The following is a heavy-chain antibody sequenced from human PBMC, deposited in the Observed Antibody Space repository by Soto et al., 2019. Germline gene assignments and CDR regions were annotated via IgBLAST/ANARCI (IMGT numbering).Heavy chain of an antibody. J-gene: IGHJ5*02. CDR2: IYYSGNT. D-gene: IGHD5-12*01. CDR1: GGSISSSTSN. CDR3: ARHKSRWLKSHFDH. V-gene: IGHV4-39*01. Sequence: QLQLQESGPGLVKPSETLSLTCTVSGGSISSSTSNWGWIRQPPGKGLEWIGSIYYSGNTYYNPSLKSRVTISVDTSKNQFSLTLSSGTAADTAVYYCARHKSRWLKSHFDHWGQGTLVTVSS.